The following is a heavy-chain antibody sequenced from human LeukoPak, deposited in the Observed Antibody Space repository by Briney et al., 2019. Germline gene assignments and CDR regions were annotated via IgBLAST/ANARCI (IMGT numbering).Heavy chain of an antibody. J-gene: IGHJ4*02. CDR1: GYTSTSPD. Sequence: ASVKVSCKASGYTSTSPDINWVRQATGRGLEWLGWMNPRDNTGYAQKFQGRVTLTRDKSINTAYMELSSLRAEDTAVYYCARDPGGYDSSGYYRTDYFDYWGQGTLVTVSS. D-gene: IGHD3-22*01. CDR3: ARDPGGYDSSGYYRTDYFDY. CDR2: MNPRDNT. V-gene: IGHV1-8*01.